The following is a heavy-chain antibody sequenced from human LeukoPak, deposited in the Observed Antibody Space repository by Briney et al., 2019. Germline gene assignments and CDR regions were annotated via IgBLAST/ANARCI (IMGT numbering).Heavy chain of an antibody. CDR3: ARDPMVRGVIGY. CDR2: IYYSGST. V-gene: IGHV4-59*01. CDR1: GASFSDYY. D-gene: IGHD3-10*01. J-gene: IGHJ4*02. Sequence: PSETLSLTCAVYGASFSDYYWSWIRQPPGKGLEWIGYIYYSGSTNYNPSLKSRVTISVDTSKNQFSLKLSSVTAADTAVYYCARDPMVRGVIGYWGQGTLVTVSS.